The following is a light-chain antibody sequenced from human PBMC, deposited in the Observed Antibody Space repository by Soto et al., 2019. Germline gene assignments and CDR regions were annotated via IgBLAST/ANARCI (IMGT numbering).Light chain of an antibody. Sequence: DIQMTQSPSSLSASVGDRVTITCRASQGISNYLAWYQQKPGKVPKLLIYAASSLHSGVPSRFSGSGSGTYFTLTISSLQPEDVGTYYCQKSNSAPWTFGQGTKVEIK. CDR2: AAS. CDR3: QKSNSAPWT. CDR1: QGISNY. J-gene: IGKJ1*01. V-gene: IGKV1-27*01.